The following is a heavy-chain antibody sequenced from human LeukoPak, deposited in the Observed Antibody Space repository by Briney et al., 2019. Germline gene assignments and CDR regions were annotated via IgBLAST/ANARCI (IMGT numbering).Heavy chain of an antibody. J-gene: IGHJ3*02. CDR2: ISYDGSNK. V-gene: IGHV3-30-3*01. CDR3: ARALNGFDI. CDR1: GFTFSSYA. Sequence: AGGSLRLSCAASGFTFSSYAMHWVRQAPGKGLEWVAVISYDGSNKYYADSVKGRFTISRDNFKNTLYLQMNSLRAEDTAVYYCARALNGFDIWGPGTLVTVSS.